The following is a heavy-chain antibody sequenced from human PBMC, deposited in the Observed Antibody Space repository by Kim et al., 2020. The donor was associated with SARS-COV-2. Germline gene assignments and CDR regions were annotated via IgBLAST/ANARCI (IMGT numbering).Heavy chain of an antibody. CDR2: FDPEDAET. D-gene: IGHD6-19*01. CDR3: ATAPAVAGTPHDYYYYYGMDV. J-gene: IGHJ6*02. CDR1: GYTLIELS. V-gene: IGHV1-24*01. Sequence: ASVKVSCKVSGYTLIELSMHWVRQAPGKGLEWMGGFDPEDAETIYAQKFQGRVTMTEDTSTDTAYMELSSLRSEDTAVYYCATAPAVAGTPHDYYYYYGMDVWGQGTTVTVSS.